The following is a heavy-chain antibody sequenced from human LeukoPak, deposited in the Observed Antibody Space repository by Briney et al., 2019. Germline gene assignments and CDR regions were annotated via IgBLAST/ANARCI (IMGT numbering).Heavy chain of an antibody. CDR1: GFTFSTDA. D-gene: IGHD5-18*01. CDR2: ISYDGTNT. V-gene: IGHV3-30*04. Sequence: PGGSLRLSCAASGFTFSTDAMHWGRLAPAQGQQRVAFISYDGTNTVHADSVKGRFTISRDNSKNAVFLQMNSLGPEDTAAYYCATSRGYNSGYRALELPPSPIGWGQGTLVIVSS. CDR3: ATSRGYNSGYRALELPPSPIG. J-gene: IGHJ4*02.